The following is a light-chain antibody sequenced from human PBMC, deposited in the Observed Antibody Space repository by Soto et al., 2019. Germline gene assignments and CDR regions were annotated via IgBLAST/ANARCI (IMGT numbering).Light chain of an antibody. CDR1: QSVSSSY. V-gene: IGKV3-20*01. J-gene: IGKJ2*01. CDR3: QQYGSSHYT. Sequence: EIVLTQSPGTLSLSPGERATLSCRASQSVSSSYLAWYQQKPGQAPRLLIYGASSRATGIPDRFSGSGSGTDFPLTISRLEPEDFAMYYCQQYGSSHYTFGQGTKLEIK. CDR2: GAS.